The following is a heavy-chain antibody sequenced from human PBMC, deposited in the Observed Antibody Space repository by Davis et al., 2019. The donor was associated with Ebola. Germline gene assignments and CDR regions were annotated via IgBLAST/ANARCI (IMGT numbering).Heavy chain of an antibody. CDR2: IYYSGST. D-gene: IGHD3-3*01. CDR3: ARNTLYDFWSGYYKGWFDP. Sequence: SETLSLTCTVSGGSISSYYWSWIRQPPGKGLEWIGYIYYSGSTNYNPSLKSRVTISVDTSKNQFSLKLSSVTAADTAVYYCARNTLYDFWSGYYKGWFDPWGQGILVTVSS. J-gene: IGHJ5*02. CDR1: GGSISSYY. V-gene: IGHV4-59*01.